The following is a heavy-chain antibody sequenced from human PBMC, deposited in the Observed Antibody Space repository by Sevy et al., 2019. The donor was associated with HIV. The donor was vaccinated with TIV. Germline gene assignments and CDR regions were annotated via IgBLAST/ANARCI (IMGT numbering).Heavy chain of an antibody. CDR1: GFTFSSYA. V-gene: IGHV3-23*01. CDR3: AKGYCSGGSCPRDYYYYGMDV. D-gene: IGHD2-15*01. CDR2: VSVTGRST. Sequence: GGSLRLSCAASGFTFSSYAMNWVRQAPGKGLDWVSSVSVTGRSTYYAASVEGRFTISRDNSKSTLYLQMNSLRADDTAVYYCAKGYCSGGSCPRDYYYYGMDVWGQGTTVTVSS. J-gene: IGHJ6*02.